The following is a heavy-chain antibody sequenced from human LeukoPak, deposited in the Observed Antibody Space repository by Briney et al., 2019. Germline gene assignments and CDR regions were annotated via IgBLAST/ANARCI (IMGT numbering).Heavy chain of an antibody. CDR2: IIPIFGTA. V-gene: IGHV1-69*13. CDR1: GGTFSNYA. CDR3: ARDRDYGDYNTQDLFVY. J-gene: IGHJ4*02. D-gene: IGHD4-17*01. Sequence: SVKVSCKASGGTFSNYAVNWVRQAPGQGLEWMGGIIPIFGTAHYAQKFQGRVTITADESTSTAYMQLSSLRSEDTAVYYCARDRDYGDYNTQDLFVYWGQGTLVTVSS.